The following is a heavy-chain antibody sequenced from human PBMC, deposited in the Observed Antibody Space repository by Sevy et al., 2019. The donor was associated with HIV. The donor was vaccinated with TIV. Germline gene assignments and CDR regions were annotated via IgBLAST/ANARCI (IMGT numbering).Heavy chain of an antibody. CDR1: GFTFDDYA. D-gene: IGHD6-13*01. CDR3: AKDKLIAAAETYYYYYYMDV. CDR2: ISWNSGSI. V-gene: IGHV3-9*01. J-gene: IGHJ6*03. Sequence: GGSLRLSCAASGFTFDDYAMHWVRQAPGKGLEWVSGISWNSGSIGYADSVKGRFTISRDNAKNSLYLQMNSLRAEDTALYYCAKDKLIAAAETYYYYYYMDVWGKGTTVTVSS.